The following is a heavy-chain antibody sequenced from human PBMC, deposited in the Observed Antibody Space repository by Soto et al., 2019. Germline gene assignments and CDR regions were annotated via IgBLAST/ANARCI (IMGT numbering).Heavy chain of an antibody. CDR1: GFTFSSYS. V-gene: IGHV3-21*01. CDR2: ISSSSSYI. J-gene: IGHJ3*02. Sequence: GSLRLSCAASGFTFSSYSMDWVRQAPGKGLEWVSSISSSSSYIYYADSVKGRFTISRDTAKNSLYLQMNSLRAEDTAVYYCAREVAVAGSGAFDIWGQGTMVTVSS. D-gene: IGHD6-19*01. CDR3: AREVAVAGSGAFDI.